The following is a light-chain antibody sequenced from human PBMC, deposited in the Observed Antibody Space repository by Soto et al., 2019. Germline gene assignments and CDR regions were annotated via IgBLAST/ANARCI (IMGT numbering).Light chain of an antibody. CDR2: GTS. J-gene: IGKJ4*01. V-gene: IGKV3-15*01. CDR3: QQYDNWPSVT. Sequence: EIVLTQSPATLSLSPGERATLSFSSSHSVSSFLAWYQQKPGQAPRLLIYGTSARATGIPATFSGSGSGTEFTLTISSLQSEDFAIYYCQQYDNWPSVTFGGGTKVDIK. CDR1: HSVSSF.